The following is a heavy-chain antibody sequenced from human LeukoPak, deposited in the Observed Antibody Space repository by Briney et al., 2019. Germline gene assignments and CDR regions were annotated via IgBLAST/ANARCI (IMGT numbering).Heavy chain of an antibody. J-gene: IGHJ6*03. V-gene: IGHV3-30*02. CDR1: GFTFSNYW. CDR3: AKSNLPYYYYYYMDV. D-gene: IGHD1-14*01. CDR2: IRYDGSNK. Sequence: QAGGSLRLSCAASGFTFSNYWMSWVRQAPGKGLEWVAFIRYDGSNKYYADSVKGRFTISRDNSKNTLYLQMNSLRAEDTAVYYCAKSNLPYYYYYYMDVWGKGTTVTVSS.